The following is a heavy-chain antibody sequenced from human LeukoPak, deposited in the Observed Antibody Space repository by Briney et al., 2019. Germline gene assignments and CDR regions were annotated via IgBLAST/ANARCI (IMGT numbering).Heavy chain of an antibody. J-gene: IGHJ1*01. Sequence: GGSLRLSCAASGFTFSSYPIHWVRQAPGKGLEWVAVMSRDGSVNYYADSVKGRFTISRDNSKNKLYLQMNSLRAEDTAVYYCAREGTRGYFQHWGQGTLVTVSS. CDR1: GFTFSSYP. V-gene: IGHV3-30-3*01. CDR2: MSRDGSVN. CDR3: AREGTRGYFQH.